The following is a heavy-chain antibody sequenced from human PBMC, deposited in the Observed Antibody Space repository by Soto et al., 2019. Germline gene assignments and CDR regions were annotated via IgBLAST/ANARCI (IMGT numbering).Heavy chain of an antibody. J-gene: IGHJ4*02. V-gene: IGHV4-34*01. CDR2: INHSGST. CDR1: GGSFSGYY. D-gene: IGHD3-16*01. CDR3: ARRGGALGDY. Sequence: QVQLQQWGAGLLKPSETLSLTCAVYGGSFSGYYWSWIRQPPGKGLEWIGEINHSGSTNYNPSLKSRVTISVDTSKNQFSLKLSSGTAADTAGYYCARRGGALGDYWGQGTLVTVSS.